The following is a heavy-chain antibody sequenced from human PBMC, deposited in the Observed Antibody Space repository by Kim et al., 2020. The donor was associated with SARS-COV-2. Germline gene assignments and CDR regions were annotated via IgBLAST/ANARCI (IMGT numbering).Heavy chain of an antibody. J-gene: IGHJ4*02. CDR2: T. CDR3: ASRIYTSFDS. Sequence: TSYADSVRGRFPSSRDNANNTLYLQMNSLGAEDTAMYYCASRIYTSFDSWGQGTLVTVSS. V-gene: IGHV3-74*01.